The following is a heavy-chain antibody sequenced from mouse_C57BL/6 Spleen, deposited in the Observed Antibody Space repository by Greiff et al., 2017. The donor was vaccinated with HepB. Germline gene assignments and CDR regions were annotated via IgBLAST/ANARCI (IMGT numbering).Heavy chain of an antibody. Sequence: VKLVESGGGLVQPGGSLKLSCAASGFTFSDYYMYWVRQTPEKRLEWVAYISNGGGSTYYPDTVKGRFTISRDNAKNTLYLQMSRLKSEDTAMYYCASRLRYYFDYWGQGTTLTVSS. CDR3: ASRLRYYFDY. CDR1: GFTFSDYY. V-gene: IGHV5-12*01. J-gene: IGHJ2*01. D-gene: IGHD1-1*01. CDR2: ISNGGGST.